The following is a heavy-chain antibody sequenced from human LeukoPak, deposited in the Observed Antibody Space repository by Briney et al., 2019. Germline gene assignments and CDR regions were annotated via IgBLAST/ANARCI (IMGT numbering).Heavy chain of an antibody. V-gene: IGHV1-2*02. D-gene: IGHD2-8*01. CDR3: ARERYCTNGVCAPSLDAFDV. CDR1: GYSFSVYY. J-gene: IGHJ3*01. Sequence: ASVKVSFKASGYSFSVYYMHWVRQAPGQGLEWMGWINPNSGGTNYAQKFQGRVTMTRDTSISTAYMELSRLRSDDTAVYYCARERYCTNGVCAPSLDAFDVWGLGTLVTVSS. CDR2: INPNSGGT.